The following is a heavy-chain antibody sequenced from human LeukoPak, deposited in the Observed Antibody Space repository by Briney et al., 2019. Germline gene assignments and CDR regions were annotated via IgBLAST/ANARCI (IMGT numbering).Heavy chain of an antibody. V-gene: IGHV3-74*01. CDR1: GFTFDDYA. CDR3: ARDGY. J-gene: IGHJ4*02. Sequence: GGSLRLSCAASGFTFDDYAMHWVRQAPGKGLEWVSRINSDGSSTSYADSVKGRFTISRDNAKNTLYLQMNSLRAEDTAVYYCARDGYWGQGTLVTVSS. CDR2: INSDGSST.